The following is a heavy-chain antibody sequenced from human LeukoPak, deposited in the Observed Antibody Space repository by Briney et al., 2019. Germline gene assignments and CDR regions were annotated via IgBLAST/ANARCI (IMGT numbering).Heavy chain of an antibody. Sequence: GGSLRLSCAASGFTFSSYWMHWVRQVPGKGLVWVSRINSDGSSTTYADSVKGRFAISRDNAKNTLYLQMNSLRAEDTAVYYCAMSYYGSVYWGQGTLVTVSS. CDR2: INSDGSST. V-gene: IGHV3-74*01. CDR3: AMSYYGSVY. CDR1: GFTFSSYW. D-gene: IGHD3-10*01. J-gene: IGHJ4*02.